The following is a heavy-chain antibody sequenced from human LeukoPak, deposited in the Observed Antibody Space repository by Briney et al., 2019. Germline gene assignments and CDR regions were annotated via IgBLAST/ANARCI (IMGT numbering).Heavy chain of an antibody. D-gene: IGHD3-16*01. CDR1: GFTFYNYA. Sequence: PGGSLRLSCAASGFTFYNYAMHWVRQGPGKGLEWVSLISGGGDRTHYADSMKGRFTISRDNSKNSLYLQMNSLRDEDTAVYYCAREGGLAYWGQGTLVTVSS. J-gene: IGHJ4*02. CDR2: ISGGGDRT. CDR3: AREGGLAY. V-gene: IGHV3-43*02.